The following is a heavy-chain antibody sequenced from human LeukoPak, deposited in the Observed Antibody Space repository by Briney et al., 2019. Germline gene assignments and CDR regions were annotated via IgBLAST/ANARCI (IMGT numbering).Heavy chain of an antibody. CDR2: INHRGSS. V-gene: IGHV4-34*01. D-gene: IGHD2-15*01. J-gene: IGHJ4*02. CDR3: ARGSSFDGYCSAGACDAGYYDS. Sequence: SETLSLTCAVSGESFSAYSWSWIRQAPGKRLEYIGEINHRGSSHYNPSLKTRVTLSVDRSKNQFSLKLTSVTGADTAVYFCARGSSFDGYCSAGACDAGYYDSWGQGTPVTVSS. CDR1: GESFSAYS.